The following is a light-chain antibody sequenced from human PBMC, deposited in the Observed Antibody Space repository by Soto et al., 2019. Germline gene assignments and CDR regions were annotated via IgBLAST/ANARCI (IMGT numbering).Light chain of an antibody. V-gene: IGLV2-8*01. Sequence: QSALTQPPSASGSPGQSVTISCTETSSDVGGYNYVSWYQQHPGKAPKLMIYEVSKRPSGVPDRFSGSKSGNTASLTVSGLQAEDEADYYCSSYAGSNNLVVFGGGTKVTVL. CDR2: EVS. CDR1: SSDVGGYNY. CDR3: SSYAGSNNLVV. J-gene: IGLJ2*01.